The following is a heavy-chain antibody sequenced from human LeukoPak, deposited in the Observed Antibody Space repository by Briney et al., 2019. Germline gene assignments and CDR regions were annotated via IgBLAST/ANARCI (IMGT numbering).Heavy chain of an antibody. V-gene: IGHV3-48*02. J-gene: IGHJ3*02. CDR2: ISSSSSTI. CDR3: ARAPAPYYYDSSGDLGDAFDI. Sequence: GGSLRLSCAASGFTFSSYSTNWVRQAPGKGLEWVSYISSSSSTIYYADSVRGRFTISRDNAKNSLYLQMNSLRDEDTAVYYCARAPAPYYYDSSGDLGDAFDIWGQGTMVTVSS. CDR1: GFTFSSYS. D-gene: IGHD3-22*01.